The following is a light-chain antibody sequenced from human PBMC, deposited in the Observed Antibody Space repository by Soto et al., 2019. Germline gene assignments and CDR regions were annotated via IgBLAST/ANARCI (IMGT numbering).Light chain of an antibody. CDR2: EVS. J-gene: IGLJ2*01. CDR1: SSDVGSYNR. Sequence: QSALTQPPSVSGSPGQSVTISCTGTSSDVGSYNRVSWYQQPPGTAPKLMIYEVSNRPSGVPDRFSGSKSGSSASLAISGLQSEDEADYFCSAWDDRLSGRLFGGGTKLTVL. V-gene: IGLV2-18*01. CDR3: SAWDDRLSGRL.